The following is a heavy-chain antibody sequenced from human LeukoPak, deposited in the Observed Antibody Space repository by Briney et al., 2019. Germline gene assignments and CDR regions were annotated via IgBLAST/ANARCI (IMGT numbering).Heavy chain of an antibody. Sequence: SETLSLTCTVSGGSINTYYWSWIRQPAGKGLEWIGRIYSSGSTNYNPSLKSRVTISVDTSKNQFSLKLNSLTAADTAVYYCAREPSYSSSWNGYWGQGTLVTVSS. D-gene: IGHD6-13*01. J-gene: IGHJ4*02. V-gene: IGHV4-4*07. CDR3: AREPSYSSSWNGY. CDR1: GGSINTYY. CDR2: IYSSGST.